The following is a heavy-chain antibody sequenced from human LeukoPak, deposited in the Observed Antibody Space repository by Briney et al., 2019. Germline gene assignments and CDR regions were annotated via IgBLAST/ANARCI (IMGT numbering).Heavy chain of an antibody. V-gene: IGHV1-69*13. CDR2: IIPIFGTA. J-gene: IGHJ4*02. D-gene: IGHD3-10*01. CDR1: GGTFSSYA. Sequence: GAPVKVSCKASGGTFSSYAISWVRQAPGQGLEWMGGIIPIFGTANYAQKFQGRVTITADESTSTAYMELSSLRSEDTAVYYCASHYYGSGSYDYWGQGTLVTVSS. CDR3: ASHYYGSGSYDY.